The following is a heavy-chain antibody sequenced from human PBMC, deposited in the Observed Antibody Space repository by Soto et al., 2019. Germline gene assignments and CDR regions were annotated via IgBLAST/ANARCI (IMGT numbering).Heavy chain of an antibody. CDR2: IASHDGST. CDR1: GYTFTSYG. Sequence: QVQLIQSAPEVKRPGASVRVSCRASGYTFTSYGLNWVRRAPGQGLEWMGRIASHDGSTVSAQSFQGRITLPRETFTNTAYLELGALTSDDTGLYFCWRNDGDDSTNFWGQGTLVTVSS. D-gene: IGHD3-22*01. V-gene: IGHV1-18*04. J-gene: IGHJ4*02. CDR3: WRNDGDDSTNF.